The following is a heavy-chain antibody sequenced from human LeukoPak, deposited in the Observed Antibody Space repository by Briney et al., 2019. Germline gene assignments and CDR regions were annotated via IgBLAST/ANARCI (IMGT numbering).Heavy chain of an antibody. V-gene: IGHV4-34*01. CDR2: IHPSGST. CDR1: GGSFSGYY. D-gene: IGHD1-26*01. J-gene: IGHJ4*02. Sequence: PSETLSLTCAVYGGSFSGYYLNWIRQPPGKGLEWIGEIHPSGSTNYNPSLKSRVTITVDTSKNQFSLKLSSVTAADTAVYYCARLVSGSYTIDYWGQGTLVTVSS. CDR3: ARLVSGSYTIDY.